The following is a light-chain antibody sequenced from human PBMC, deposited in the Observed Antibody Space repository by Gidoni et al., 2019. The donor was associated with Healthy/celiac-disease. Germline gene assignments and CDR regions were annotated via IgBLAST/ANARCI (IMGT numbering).Light chain of an antibody. V-gene: IGLV3-1*01. CDR2: QDS. J-gene: IGLJ2*01. Sequence: SYALTQPPHVSVSPGQTASFTCAGDKLGDKYACWYQKKPGQYPVLVIYQDSKRPSGIPERFSGSNSGNTATLTISGTQAMDEADYYCQAWDSSTGVFGGGTKLTVL. CDR3: QAWDSSTGV. CDR1: KLGDKY.